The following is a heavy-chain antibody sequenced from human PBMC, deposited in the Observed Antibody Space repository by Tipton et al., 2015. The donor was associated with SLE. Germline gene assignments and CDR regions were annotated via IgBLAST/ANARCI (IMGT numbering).Heavy chain of an antibody. Sequence: TLSLTCAVYGGSFSGYYWSWIRQPPGKGLEWIGEINHSGSTNSNPSLKSRVTISVDTSKNQFSLKLSSVTAADTAVYYCAKYSSSSDYWGQGTLVTVSS. D-gene: IGHD6-6*01. CDR2: INHSGST. CDR1: GGSFSGYY. V-gene: IGHV4-34*01. J-gene: IGHJ4*02. CDR3: AKYSSSSDY.